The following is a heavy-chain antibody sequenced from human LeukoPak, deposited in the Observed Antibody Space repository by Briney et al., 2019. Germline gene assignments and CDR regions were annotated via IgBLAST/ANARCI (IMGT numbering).Heavy chain of an antibody. CDR1: GGTFSSYA. CDR3: ARAGRYYYDSSGPPTGGMDV. D-gene: IGHD3-22*01. CDR2: IIPILGIA. Sequence: ASVKVSCKASGGTFSSYAISWVRQAPGQGLEWMGRIIPILGIANYAQKFQGRVTITADKSTSTAYMELSSLRSEDTAVYYCARAGRYYYDSSGPPTGGMDVWGQGTTVTVSS. V-gene: IGHV1-69*04. J-gene: IGHJ6*02.